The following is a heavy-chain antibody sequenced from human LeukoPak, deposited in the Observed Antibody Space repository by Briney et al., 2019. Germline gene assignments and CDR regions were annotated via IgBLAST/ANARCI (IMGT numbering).Heavy chain of an antibody. V-gene: IGHV4-59*01. Sequence: PSETLSLTCTVSGGSISGYYWSWIRQPPGKGLEWIGYIYYSGSTNYNPSLKSRVTISADTSENQFSLKLSSVTAADTAMYYCARGKGYFDYWGQGTLVTVSS. CDR2: IYYSGST. J-gene: IGHJ4*02. CDR3: ARGKGYFDY. CDR1: GGSISGYY.